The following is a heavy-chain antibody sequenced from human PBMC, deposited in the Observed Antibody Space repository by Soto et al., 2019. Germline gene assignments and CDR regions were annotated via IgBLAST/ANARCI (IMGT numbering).Heavy chain of an antibody. J-gene: IGHJ6*02. CDR3: ACIAVAGTDYYYGMDV. V-gene: IGHV3-30*03. Sequence: AGGSLRLSCAASGFTFSSYGMHWVRQAPGKGLEWVAVISYDGSNKYYADSVKGRFTISRDNSKNTLYLQMNSLRAEDTAVYYCACIAVAGTDYYYGMDVWGQGTTVTVSS. CDR1: GFTFSSYG. CDR2: ISYDGSNK. D-gene: IGHD6-19*01.